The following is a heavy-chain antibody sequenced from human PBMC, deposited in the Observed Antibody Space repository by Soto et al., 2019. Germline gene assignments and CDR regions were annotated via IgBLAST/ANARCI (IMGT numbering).Heavy chain of an antibody. J-gene: IGHJ4*02. D-gene: IGHD1-1*01. Sequence: PSETLSLTCSVSGVSISTVVHYWTWIRQPPGKGLEWIGSIYHTGSTYYSKSLRSRLTMSVDTSKSQFSLRLSSVTAADTAVYYCARATGTLRSRNCDYWGQGSLVTVS. V-gene: IGHV4-31*03. CDR3: ARATGTLRSRNCDY. CDR1: GVSISTVVHY. CDR2: IYHTGST.